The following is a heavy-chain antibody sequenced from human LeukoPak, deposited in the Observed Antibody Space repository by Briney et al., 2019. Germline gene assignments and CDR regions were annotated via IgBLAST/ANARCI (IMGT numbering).Heavy chain of an antibody. V-gene: IGHV3-23*01. CDR1: GFTFSSYA. Sequence: GGSLRLSCAASGFTFSSYAMSWVRQAPGKGLEWVSAISGSGGSTYYADSVKGRFTISRDNSKNTLYLQMNSLRAEDTAVYYCAKDQYPPGSSSSPFDYWGQGTLVTVSS. D-gene: IGHD6-6*01. CDR3: AKDQYPPGSSSSPFDY. J-gene: IGHJ4*02. CDR2: ISGSGGST.